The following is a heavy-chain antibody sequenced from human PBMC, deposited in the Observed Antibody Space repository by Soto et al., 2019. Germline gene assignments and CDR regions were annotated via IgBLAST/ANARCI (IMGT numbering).Heavy chain of an antibody. D-gene: IGHD5-12*01. CDR1: GFTFSSYG. CDR3: ARDFSRGYDPYYFDY. V-gene: IGHV3-33*01. J-gene: IGHJ4*02. Sequence: QVQLVESGGGVVQPGRSLRLSCAASGFTFSSYGMHWVRQAPGKGLEWVAVIWYDGSNKYYADSVKGRFTISRDNSKNTLYLQMNSLRADDTAVYYCARDFSRGYDPYYFDYWGQGTLVTVSS. CDR2: IWYDGSNK.